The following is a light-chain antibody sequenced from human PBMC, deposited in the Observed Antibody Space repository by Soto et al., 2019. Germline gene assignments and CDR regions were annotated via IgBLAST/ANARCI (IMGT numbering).Light chain of an antibody. CDR1: SSDVGAYNY. CDR3: SSYTSSSTLV. Sequence: QSALTQPASVSGSPGQSITISCTGSSSDVGAYNYVSWYQHHPGKAPKLIIYEVTNRPSGVSNRFSGSKSGNTASLTISALQAEDEADYYCSSYTSSSTLVFGGGTKLT. CDR2: EVT. J-gene: IGLJ2*01. V-gene: IGLV2-14*01.